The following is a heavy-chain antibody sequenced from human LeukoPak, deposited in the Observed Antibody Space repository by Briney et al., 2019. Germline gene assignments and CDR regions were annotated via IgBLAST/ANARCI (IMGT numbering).Heavy chain of an antibody. CDR3: ARNVSAGYFDY. CDR1: GGSFTGTTYH. CDR2: VYYSGST. D-gene: IGHD2-8*01. J-gene: IGHJ4*02. V-gene: IGHV4-39*01. Sequence: PSETLSLTCSVSGGSFTGTTYHWAWIRQPPGKGLEWIGSVYYSGSTSYSPSLKSRVTISVDTSKKQFSLRLSSVSAADTAVYYCARNVSAGYFDYWGQGTLVTVSS.